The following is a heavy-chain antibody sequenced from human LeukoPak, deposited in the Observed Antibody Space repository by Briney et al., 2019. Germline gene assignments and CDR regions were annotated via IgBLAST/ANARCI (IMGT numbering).Heavy chain of an antibody. D-gene: IGHD6-13*01. CDR1: GGSFSGYY. CDR2: INHSGST. J-gene: IGHJ4*02. V-gene: IGHV4-34*01. CDR3: ARAGIAAAGNGY. Sequence: PSETLSLTCAVYGGSFSGYYWSWIRQPPGKGLEWIGEINHSGSTNYNPSLKSRVTISVDTSKNQFSLKLSSVTAADTAVYYCARAGIAAAGNGYWGQGTLVTVSS.